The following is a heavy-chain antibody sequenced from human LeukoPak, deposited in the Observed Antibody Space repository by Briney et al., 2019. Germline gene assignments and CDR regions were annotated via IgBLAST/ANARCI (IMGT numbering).Heavy chain of an antibody. Sequence: GGSLRLSCAASGFTVNSNYMSWVCQAPGKGLEWVSVIYSGGSTYYADSVKGRFTISRDNSKNTLYLQMNSLRAEDTAVYYCARGGSYAVYAFDIWGQGTMVTVSS. CDR2: IYSGGST. V-gene: IGHV3-53*01. J-gene: IGHJ3*02. D-gene: IGHD1-26*01. CDR3: ARGGSYAVYAFDI. CDR1: GFTVNSNY.